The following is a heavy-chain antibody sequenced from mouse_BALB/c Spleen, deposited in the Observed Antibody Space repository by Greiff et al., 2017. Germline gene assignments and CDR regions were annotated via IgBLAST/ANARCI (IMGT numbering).Heavy chain of an antibody. CDR2: INPSNGGT. J-gene: IGHJ2*01. CDR3: TRDDGYLSHFGY. Sequence: VQLQQPGAELVKPGASVKLSCKASGYTFTSYYMYWVKQRPGQGLEWIGGINPSNGGTNFNEKFKSKATLTVDKSSSTAYMQLSSLTSEDSAVYYCTRDDGYLSHFGYWGQGTTLTVSS. CDR1: GYTFTSYY. D-gene: IGHD2-3*01. V-gene: IGHV1S81*02.